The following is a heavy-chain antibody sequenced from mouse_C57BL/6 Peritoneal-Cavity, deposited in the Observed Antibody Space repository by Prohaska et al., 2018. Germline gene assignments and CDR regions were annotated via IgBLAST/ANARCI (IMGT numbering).Heavy chain of an antibody. CDR1: GYTFTSYW. CDR2: IDPSDSYT. Sequence: QVQLQQPGAELVKPGASVKLSCKASGYTFTSYWMQWVKQRPGQGLEWIGEIDPSDSYTNYNQKFKGKATLTVDTSSSTAYMQLIRLTSEDSAVYYCALYGNYRNLGQGTLVTVSA. D-gene: IGHD2-1*01. V-gene: IGHV1-50*01. CDR3: ALYGNYRN. J-gene: IGHJ3*01.